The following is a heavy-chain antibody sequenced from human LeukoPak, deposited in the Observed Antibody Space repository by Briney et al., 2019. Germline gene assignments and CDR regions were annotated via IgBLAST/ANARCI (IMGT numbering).Heavy chain of an antibody. V-gene: IGHV3-74*01. J-gene: IGHJ4*02. CDR3: AKGDTTWELPHDY. Sequence: GGSLRLSCAASGFTFSSYWMHWVRQAPGKGLVWVSRISNDGGNTSYADSVKGRFTISRDNAKKTLFLQMNSLRAEDTGVYYCAKGDTTWELPHDYWGQGTLVTVSS. D-gene: IGHD1-26*01. CDR2: ISNDGGNT. CDR1: GFTFSSYW.